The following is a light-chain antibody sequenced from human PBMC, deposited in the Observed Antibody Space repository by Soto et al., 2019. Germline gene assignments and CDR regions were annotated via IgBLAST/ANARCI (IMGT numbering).Light chain of an antibody. J-gene: IGKJ5*01. V-gene: IGKV3-20*01. CDR3: QQYGSSRGIT. Sequence: EIVLTQSPGTLSLSPGERATLSCRASQSVSSSYLAWYQQKPGQAPRLLIYGASSRATGIPDRFSGSGSGTDFTLTTSRLEPEDFAVYYCQQYGSSRGITFGQGTRLEI. CDR2: GAS. CDR1: QSVSSSY.